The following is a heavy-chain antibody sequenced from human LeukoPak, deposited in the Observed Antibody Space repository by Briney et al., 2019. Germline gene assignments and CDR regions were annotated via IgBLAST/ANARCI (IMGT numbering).Heavy chain of an antibody. V-gene: IGHV3-7*03. J-gene: IGHJ2*01. CDR2: IKQDGSEE. CDR3: ARVQLGGSWFFDL. CDR1: GFTFSSYW. Sequence: SGGSLRLSCAASGFTFSSYWMSWVRRAPGTGLEWVANIKQDGSEEYYVDSVRGRLTISRDNAKNSLYLQMNSLRAEDTAVYYCARVQLGGSWFFDLWGRGTLVTVSS. D-gene: IGHD5-12*01.